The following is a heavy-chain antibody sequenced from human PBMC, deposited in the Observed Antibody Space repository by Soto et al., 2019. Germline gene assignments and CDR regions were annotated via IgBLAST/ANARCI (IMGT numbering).Heavy chain of an antibody. CDR2: ISSSSSYI. CDR1: GFTFSSYS. V-gene: IGHV3-21*01. CDR3: AREGPLVVPAARKNAFDI. Sequence: GGSLRLSCAASGFTFSSYSMNWVRQAPGKGLEWVSSISSSSSYIYYADSVNGRFTISRDNAKNSLYLQMNSLRAEDTAVYYCAREGPLVVPAARKNAFDIWGQGTMVTVSS. D-gene: IGHD2-2*01. J-gene: IGHJ3*02.